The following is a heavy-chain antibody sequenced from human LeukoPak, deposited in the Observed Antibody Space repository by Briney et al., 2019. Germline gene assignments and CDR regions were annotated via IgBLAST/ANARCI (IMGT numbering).Heavy chain of an antibody. CDR1: GYTFTGYY. D-gene: IGHD1-26*01. V-gene: IGHV1-2*06. J-gene: IGHJ6*02. Sequence: ASVTVSCTASGYTFTGYYMHWVRQAPGQGLEWMGRINPDSGVSNYAQKFQGRVTFTRDTSISTAYMELSRLRSDDTAVYYCTSPGSSRYGMDVWGQGTTVAVSS. CDR3: TSPGSSRYGMDV. CDR2: INPDSGVS.